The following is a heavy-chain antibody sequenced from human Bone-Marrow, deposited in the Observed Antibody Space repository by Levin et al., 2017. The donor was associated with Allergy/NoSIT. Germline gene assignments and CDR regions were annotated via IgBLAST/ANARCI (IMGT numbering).Heavy chain of an antibody. CDR1: GGSISSYY. J-gene: IGHJ4*02. CDR2: MYYSGST. CDR3: ARATRSSLIHYFDY. V-gene: IGHV4-59*01. Sequence: TSETLSLTCTVSGGSISSYYWSWIRQPPGKGLEWIGYMYYSGSTNYNPSLKSRVTISVDTSKNRFSLKLSSVTTADTAVYYCARATRSSLIHYFDYWGQGTLVTVSS. D-gene: IGHD1-1*01.